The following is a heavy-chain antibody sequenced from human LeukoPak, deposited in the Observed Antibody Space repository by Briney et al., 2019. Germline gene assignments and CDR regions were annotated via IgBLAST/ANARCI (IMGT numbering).Heavy chain of an antibody. CDR1: GGSISSSSYY. CDR2: IYYSGST. V-gene: IGHV4-39*07. CDR3: ARDHYYGSGSYYSTY. D-gene: IGHD3-10*01. Sequence: SETLSLTCTVSGGSISSSSYYWGWIRQPPGKGLEWIGSIYYSGSTYYNPSLKSRVTISVDTSKNQFSLKLSSVTAADTAVYYCARDHYYGSGSYYSTYWGQGTLVTVSS. J-gene: IGHJ4*02.